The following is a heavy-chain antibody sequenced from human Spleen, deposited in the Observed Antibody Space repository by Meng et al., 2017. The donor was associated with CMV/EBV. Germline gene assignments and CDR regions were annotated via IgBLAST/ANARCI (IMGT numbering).Heavy chain of an antibody. D-gene: IGHD1-1*01. J-gene: IGHJ4*02. CDR2: INTYTGNT. CDR3: GRDDGSTIDF. V-gene: IGHV1-18*01. CDR1: GYTFTTYG. Sequence: KVSCKASGYTFTTYGISWVRQTPRQGLEWMGWINTYTGNTNYVQDLQGRVTMTTDTSTATAYMELRSLRSDDTAVYYCGRDDGSTIDFWGQGTLVTVSS.